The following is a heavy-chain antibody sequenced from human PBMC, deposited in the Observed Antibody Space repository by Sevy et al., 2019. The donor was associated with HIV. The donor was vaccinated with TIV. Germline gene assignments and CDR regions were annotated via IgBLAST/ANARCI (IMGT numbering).Heavy chain of an antibody. V-gene: IGHV3-30*02. D-gene: IGHD2-2*01. CDR2: IRYDGSNK. CDR1: GFIFSNYA. Sequence: GGSLRLSCAASGFIFSNYAMHWVRQAPGQGLEWLAFIRYDGSNKHYADSVKGRLTISRDNSKNTQYLQMNSLRTEDTAVYYCAKVRYCSSASCHSSAADRAFYYSYYGVDVWGQGTTVTVSS. CDR3: AKVRYCSSASCHSSAADRAFYYSYYGVDV. J-gene: IGHJ6*02.